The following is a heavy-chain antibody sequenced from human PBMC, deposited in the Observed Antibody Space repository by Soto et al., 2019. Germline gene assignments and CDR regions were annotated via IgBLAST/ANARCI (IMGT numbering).Heavy chain of an antibody. J-gene: IGHJ4*02. V-gene: IGHV1-18*01. CDR1: GYTFSNFG. Sequence: QVQLVQSGGEVKKPGASVKVSCKASGYTFSNFGLSWVRQAPGQGLELMGWISPYNGNTNYARKLQGRLTMTTDTSTSTAYMGLGSLRSDDTAVFYCARDRLGVSVTGGGFVSWGQGTLVTVSS. D-gene: IGHD2-8*01. CDR3: ARDRLGVSVTGGGFVS. CDR2: ISPYNGNT.